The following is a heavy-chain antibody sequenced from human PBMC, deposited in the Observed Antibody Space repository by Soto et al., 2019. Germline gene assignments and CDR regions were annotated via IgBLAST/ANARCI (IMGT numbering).Heavy chain of an antibody. CDR1: GGTFSSYA. D-gene: IGHD3-3*01. Sequence: SVKVSCKASGGTFSSYAISWVRQAPGQGLEWMGGIIPIFGTANYAQKFQGRVTITADESTSTAYMELSSLRSEDTAVYYCARSVTIFGVVITEDYYGMDVWGQGTTVTVSS. V-gene: IGHV1-69*13. CDR3: ARSVTIFGVVITEDYYGMDV. J-gene: IGHJ6*02. CDR2: IIPIFGTA.